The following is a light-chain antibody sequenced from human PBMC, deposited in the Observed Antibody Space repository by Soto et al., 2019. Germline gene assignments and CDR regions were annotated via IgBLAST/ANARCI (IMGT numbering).Light chain of an antibody. Sequence: EVVLTQSPGTLSLSPVQRATLSCRASQTISSGYLAWYQQRSGQTPRLLIYGSSSRATGIPDRFSGSGSGTDFTLTISRLEAEDFAMYYCQQCGGSPTFGQGTKVDIK. CDR3: QQCGGSPT. V-gene: IGKV3-20*01. CDR2: GSS. CDR1: QTISSGY. J-gene: IGKJ1*01.